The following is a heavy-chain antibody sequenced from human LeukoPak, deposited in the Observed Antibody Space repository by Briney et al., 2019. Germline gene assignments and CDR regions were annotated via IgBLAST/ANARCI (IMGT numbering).Heavy chain of an antibody. CDR2: ISSSGDIK. D-gene: IGHD5-24*01. J-gene: IGHJ4*02. CDR3: AKDDAWLQYND. V-gene: IGHV3-23*01. CDR1: GFTFSRHG. Sequence: GGSLRLSCVASGFTFSRHGMNWVRQAPGKGLEWVSGISSSGDIKYYVDSVKGRFTVSRDNSKNTLYLQMNSLRDEDTAVYYCAKDDAWLQYNDWGQGTLVTVSS.